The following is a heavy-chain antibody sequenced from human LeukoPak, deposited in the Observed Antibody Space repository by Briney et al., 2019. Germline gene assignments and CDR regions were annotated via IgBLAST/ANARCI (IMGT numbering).Heavy chain of an antibody. CDR3: ARDVGITVADSFDP. Sequence: ASVKVSCKASGYTFTSYYMHWVRQAPGQGLEWMGLINPSGGTTRYAQKFQGRVTMTRDLSTSTDYMEVRGLRSDDTAMYYCARDVGITVADSFDPWGQGTLVTVSS. CDR2: INPSGGTT. CDR1: GYTFTSYY. J-gene: IGHJ5*02. V-gene: IGHV1-46*01. D-gene: IGHD6-13*01.